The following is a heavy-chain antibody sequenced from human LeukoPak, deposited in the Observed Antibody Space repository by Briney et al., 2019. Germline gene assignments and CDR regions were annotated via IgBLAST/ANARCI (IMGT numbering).Heavy chain of an antibody. V-gene: IGHV3-23*01. Sequence: GGSLRLSCAASGFTFSSYAMSWVRQAPGKGLEWVSAISGSGGSTYYADSVKGRFTISRDNSKNTLYLQMNSLRAEDTAVYYCAKVDAPRFGELLYSFGYWGQGTLVTVSS. CDR2: ISGSGGST. J-gene: IGHJ4*02. D-gene: IGHD3-10*01. CDR1: GFTFSSYA. CDR3: AKVDAPRFGELLYSFGY.